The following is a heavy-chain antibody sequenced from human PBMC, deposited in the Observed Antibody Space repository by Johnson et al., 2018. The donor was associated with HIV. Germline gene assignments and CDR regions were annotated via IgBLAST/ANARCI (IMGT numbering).Heavy chain of an antibody. Sequence: QVQLVESGGGLVKPGGSLRLSCAASEFILSDYYMNWIRQAPGKGLEWVSYISSSGTTMYYSDSVKGRFPIYRDNAKNSLSLLMNSLRPEDTAVYYCARDSTPWGGDYVGYAFDIWGQGTMVTVSS. V-gene: IGHV3-11*04. D-gene: IGHD4-17*01. J-gene: IGHJ3*02. CDR3: ARDSTPWGGDYVGYAFDI. CDR2: ISSSGTTM. CDR1: EFILSDYY.